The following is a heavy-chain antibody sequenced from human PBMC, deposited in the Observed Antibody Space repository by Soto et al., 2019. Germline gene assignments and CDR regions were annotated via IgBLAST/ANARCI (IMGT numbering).Heavy chain of an antibody. CDR3: STGYALDH. J-gene: IGHJ4*02. CDR1: GFTFSNAW. D-gene: IGHD2-2*01. V-gene: IGHV3-15*07. CDR2: IKSKPDGETI. Sequence: EEQLVESGGGLVKPGGSLRLSCAGSGFTFSNAWMNWVRQAPGKGLEWVGRIKSKPDGETIDYAAPVKGRFTISRDDSKNMVYLQMKSLKTEDTAVYFCSTGYALDHWGQGTLVTVSS.